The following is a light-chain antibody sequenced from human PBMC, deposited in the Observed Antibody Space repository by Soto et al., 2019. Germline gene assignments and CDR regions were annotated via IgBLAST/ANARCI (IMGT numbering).Light chain of an antibody. CDR3: SSYTTSSALQV. CDR1: ISGFVLYNY. CDR2: GVN. J-gene: IGLJ1*01. Sequence: QSVLTQPASVSGSPGQSITISCSGTISGFVLYNYVSWYQQHPGKAPKLMIYGVNNRPSGVSNRFSGSKSGNTASLTISGLQADDEADYYCSSYTTSSALQVFGTGTKVTVL. V-gene: IGLV2-14*01.